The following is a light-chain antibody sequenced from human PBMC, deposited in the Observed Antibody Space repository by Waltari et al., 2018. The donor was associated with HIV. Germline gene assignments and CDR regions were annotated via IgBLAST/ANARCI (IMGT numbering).Light chain of an antibody. V-gene: IGLV2-23*02. J-gene: IGLJ2*01. CDR3: CSYAGSSAVV. CDR2: EVS. Sequence: QSALTQPASVSGSPGQSITISCTGTSSDVGSYNLVSWYQHYPGKAPKVLIYEVSKRPSGVSNLFSGSKYGNTASLTISGLQAEDEADYYCCSYAGSSAVVFGGGTKLTVL. CDR1: SSDVGSYNL.